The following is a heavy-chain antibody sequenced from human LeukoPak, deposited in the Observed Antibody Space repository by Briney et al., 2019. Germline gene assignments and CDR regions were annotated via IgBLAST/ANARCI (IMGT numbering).Heavy chain of an antibody. CDR1: GFTFSSYE. J-gene: IGHJ4*02. V-gene: IGHV3-48*03. Sequence: GGSLRLSCAASGFTFSSYEMNWVRQAPGKGLEWVSYINSSGSTIYYADSVKGRFTISRDNAKNSLYLQMNSLRAEDTAVYYCARVLFRGVFCSSTSCEDYWGQGALVTVSS. D-gene: IGHD2-2*01. CDR2: INSSGSTI. CDR3: ARVLFRGVFCSSTSCEDY.